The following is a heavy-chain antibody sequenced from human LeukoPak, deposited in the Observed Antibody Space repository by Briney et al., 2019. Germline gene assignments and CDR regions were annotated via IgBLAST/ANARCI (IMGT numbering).Heavy chain of an antibody. D-gene: IGHD6-13*01. CDR1: GGSFSGYY. CDR2: INHSGST. V-gene: IGHV4-34*01. CDR3: ARHSRRNHIAAADHLDY. J-gene: IGHJ4*02. Sequence: SETLSLTCAVYGGSFSGYYWSWIRQPPGKGLEWIGEINHSGSTNYNPSLKSRVTISVDTSKNQFSLKLSSVTAADTAVYYCARHSRRNHIAAADHLDYWGQGTLVTVSS.